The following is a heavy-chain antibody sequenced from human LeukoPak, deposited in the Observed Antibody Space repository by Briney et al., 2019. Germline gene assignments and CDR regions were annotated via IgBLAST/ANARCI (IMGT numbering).Heavy chain of an antibody. CDR3: VRDLGIYYDTSGIFFDY. CDR2: LSDYSGSTNT. Sequence: GASVKVSCKASGYTFTNYGISWVRQAPGQGLEWMGWLSDYSGSTNTKYAQMLQDRVTMSTDTSTSTAFLEVRSLRSDDTAVYFCVRDLGIYYDTSGIFFDYWGQGTLVTVSS. CDR1: GYTFTNYG. J-gene: IGHJ4*02. D-gene: IGHD3-22*01. V-gene: IGHV1-18*01.